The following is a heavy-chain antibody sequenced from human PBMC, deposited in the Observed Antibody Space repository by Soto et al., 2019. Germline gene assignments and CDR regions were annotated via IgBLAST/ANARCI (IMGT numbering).Heavy chain of an antibody. CDR2: ISGSGGST. J-gene: IGHJ2*01. CDR1: GFTFTSYA. V-gene: IGHV3-23*01. Sequence: EVQLLESGGGLVQPGGSLRLSCAASGFTFTSYAMNWVRQAPGKGLEWVSVISGSGGSTYYVDSVKGRFTISRDNSKNTLYLQMNRLRAEDTAVYYCAKRTTVWYFDLWGRGTLVTVSS. D-gene: IGHD4-4*01. CDR3: AKRTTVWYFDL.